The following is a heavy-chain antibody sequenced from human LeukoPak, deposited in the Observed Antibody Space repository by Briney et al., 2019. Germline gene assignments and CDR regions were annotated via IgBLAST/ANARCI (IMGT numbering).Heavy chain of an antibody. CDR3: TRDWRLGASHDTFDI. J-gene: IGHJ3*02. CDR2: IRSKGYGGTT. CDR1: GFTFGVYA. V-gene: IGHV3-49*03. D-gene: IGHD1-26*01. Sequence: GGSLRLSCTASGFTFGVYAMSWFRQAPGKGLEWVGFIRSKGYGGTTEYAASVKGRFTVSRDDSKSIAYLQMNSLKTEDTAVYYCTRDWRLGASHDTFDIWGQGTMVTVSS.